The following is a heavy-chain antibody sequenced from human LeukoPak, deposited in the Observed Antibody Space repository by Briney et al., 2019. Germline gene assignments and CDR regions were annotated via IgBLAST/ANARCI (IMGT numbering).Heavy chain of an antibody. CDR3: AKTIASLGSGARYFVP. CDR1: GYSFTNYW. CDR2: MHPGESKI. D-gene: IGHD5/OR15-5a*01. V-gene: IGHV5-51*01. J-gene: IGHJ5*02. Sequence: HGESLKISCKASGYSFTNYWIAWVRQKPGKGLEWMGIMHPGESKINYSPSFEGQVTISADTSIGTAYLEWYSLKASDSAIYYCAKTIASLGSGARYFVPCGQGTMSTVSS.